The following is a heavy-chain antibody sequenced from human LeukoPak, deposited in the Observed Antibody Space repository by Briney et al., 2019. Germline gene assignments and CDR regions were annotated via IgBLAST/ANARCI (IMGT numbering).Heavy chain of an antibody. D-gene: IGHD5-24*01. V-gene: IGHV3-66*01. CDR1: EFSVGSNY. CDR2: IYSGGST. J-gene: IGHJ4*02. Sequence: PGGSLRLSCAASEFSVGSNYMTWVRQAPGKGLEWGSLIYSGGSTYYADSVKGRFTISRDNSKNTLYLQMNSLRAEDTAVYYCARGRRDGLDYWGQGTLVTVSS. CDR3: ARGRRDGLDY.